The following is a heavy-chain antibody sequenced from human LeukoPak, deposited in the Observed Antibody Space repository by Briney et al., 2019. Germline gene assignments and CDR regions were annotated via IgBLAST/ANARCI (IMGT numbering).Heavy chain of an antibody. J-gene: IGHJ4*02. Sequence: GGSLRLSCIASGFNYGPYWMSWVRQAPGKGPEWVANIKGDGSERFYVNSVEGRFTISRDNAKNSLYLQMNSLRAEDSAVYYCAKEGDVVVTLSYYFDSWGQGTLVTVSS. CDR2: IKGDGSER. CDR3: AKEGDVVVTLSYYFDS. D-gene: IGHD3-22*01. CDR1: GFNYGPYW. V-gene: IGHV3-7*03.